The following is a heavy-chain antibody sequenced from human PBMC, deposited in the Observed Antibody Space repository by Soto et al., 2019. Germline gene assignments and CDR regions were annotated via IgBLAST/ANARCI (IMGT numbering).Heavy chain of an antibody. J-gene: IGHJ3*02. CDR3: ASQGGTHVGEGDFDI. D-gene: IGHD3-10*01. CDR2: INYSGRT. Sequence: QVQLQEAGPGLVKPSQTLSLTCTVSGGSISSVGYYWSWIRQHPGKVLEWIGYINYSGRTYYNPSLMLRVTISVDSSKNQVSLKRGSVTAAETVVYYCASQGGTHVGEGDFDICGQGTMVTVPS. CDR1: GGSISSVGYY. V-gene: IGHV4-31*03.